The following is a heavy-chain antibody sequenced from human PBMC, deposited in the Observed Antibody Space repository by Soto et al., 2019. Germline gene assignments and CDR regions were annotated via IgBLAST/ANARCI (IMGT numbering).Heavy chain of an antibody. CDR1: GFTVSSNY. Sequence: GGSLRLSCAASGFTVSSNYMSWVRQAPGKGLEWVSVIYSTGSTYYADSVKGRFTIARDNSKNTRYLQMNSPRAEDMAVYYCARGGAYTQEEVDYWGQGTLVTVSS. J-gene: IGHJ4*02. CDR2: IYSTGST. V-gene: IGHV3-53*01. D-gene: IGHD3-16*01. CDR3: ARGGAYTQEEVDY.